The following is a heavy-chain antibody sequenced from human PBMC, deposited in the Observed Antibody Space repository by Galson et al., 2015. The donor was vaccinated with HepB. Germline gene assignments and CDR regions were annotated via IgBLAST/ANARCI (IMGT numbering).Heavy chain of an antibody. CDR2: ISGRGTT. Sequence: SLRLSCAVSGFTVSLNYMSWVRQAPGKGLEWVSAISGRGTTNYANSVKGRFTISRDNSITTLYLQMNSLRVEDTALYYCARLEVGDFRGGSESFDYWGRGTLVTVSS. D-gene: IGHD3-3*01. V-gene: IGHV3-66*02. CDR3: ARLEVGDFRGGSESFDY. CDR1: GFTVSLNY. J-gene: IGHJ4*02.